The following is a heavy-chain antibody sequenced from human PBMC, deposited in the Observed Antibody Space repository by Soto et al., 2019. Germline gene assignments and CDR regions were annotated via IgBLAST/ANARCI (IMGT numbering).Heavy chain of an antibody. V-gene: IGHV3-23*01. J-gene: IGHJ2*01. CDR3: AKEASVPSLGEFWYFDL. Sequence: EVQVLESGGGLVQPGGSLRLSCAASGFTFFNYGMTWVRQAPGKGLEWVSSVSGDGYTTYYADSVRGRFTISRDNSKGTRFVQMNSLRAEDTAVYYCAKEASVPSLGEFWYFDLWGRGTQVTVSS. CDR2: VSGDGYTT. D-gene: IGHD3-16*01. CDR1: GFTFFNYG.